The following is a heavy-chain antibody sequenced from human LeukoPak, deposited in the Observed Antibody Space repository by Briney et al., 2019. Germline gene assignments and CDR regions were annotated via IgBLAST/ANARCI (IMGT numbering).Heavy chain of an antibody. CDR1: GGSISSYY. V-gene: IGHV4-59*01. CDR2: IYYSGST. CDR3: ARSWELLTRRDCPDALDI. Sequence: SETLSLTCTVSGGSISSYYWSWIRQPPGKGLEWIGYIYYSGSTNYNPSLKSRVTISVDTSKNQFSLKLSSVTAADTAVYYCARSWELLTRRDCPDALDIWGQGTMVTVSS. J-gene: IGHJ3*02. D-gene: IGHD1-26*01.